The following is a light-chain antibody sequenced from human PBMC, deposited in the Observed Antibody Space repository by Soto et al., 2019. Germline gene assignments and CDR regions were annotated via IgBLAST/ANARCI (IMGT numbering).Light chain of an antibody. CDR1: QSFSSNP. CDR3: QYYGSSPLT. Sequence: DIVVTQFPVALSLSPCESATLSCSASQSFSSNPLGWYKQNPGQAPRLLIYAASIRATGIPDRFSGSGSGTDFTLTISRLEPEDFAIYYCQYYGSSPLTFGGGTKVDI. J-gene: IGKJ4*01. V-gene: IGKV3-20*01. CDR2: AAS.